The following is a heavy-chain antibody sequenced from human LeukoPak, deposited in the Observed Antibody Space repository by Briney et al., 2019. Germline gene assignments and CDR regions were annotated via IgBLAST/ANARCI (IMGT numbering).Heavy chain of an antibody. J-gene: IGHJ4*02. CDR3: AREMVRSYYFDY. D-gene: IGHD3-10*01. Sequence: ASVKVSCKASGYTFTGYYMHLVRQAPGQGLEWMGWIKPNSGGTKYSQKFQGRVTMTRDTSISTAYMELSRLRCDDTAVYYCAREMVRSYYFDYWGQGNLVSVSS. CDR2: IKPNSGGT. CDR1: GYTFTGYY. V-gene: IGHV1-2*02.